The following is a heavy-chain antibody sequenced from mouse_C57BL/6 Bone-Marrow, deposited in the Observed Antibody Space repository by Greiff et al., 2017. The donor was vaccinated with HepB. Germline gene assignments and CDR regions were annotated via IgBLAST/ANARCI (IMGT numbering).Heavy chain of an antibody. D-gene: IGHD1-1*01. CDR1: GFNIKDYY. Sequence: VQLQQSGAELVRPGASVKLSCTASGFNIKDYYMHWVKQRPEQGLEWIGRLDPEDGDTEYAPKFQGKATMTADTSSNTAYLQLSSLTSEDTAVYYCTFYYGSSTPYWYFDVWGTGTTVTVSS. V-gene: IGHV14-1*01. J-gene: IGHJ1*03. CDR3: TFYYGSSTPYWYFDV. CDR2: LDPEDGDT.